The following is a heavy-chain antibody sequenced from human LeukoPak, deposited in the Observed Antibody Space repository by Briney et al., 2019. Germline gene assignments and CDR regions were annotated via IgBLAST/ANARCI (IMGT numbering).Heavy chain of an antibody. CDR2: IKQDGDEK. CDR3: ASHDYGDYASFDY. CDR1: GFTLSRYW. Sequence: GGSLRLSCVVSGFTLSRYWMSWVRQAPGKGLEWVASIKQDGDEKYYVDSVKGRFTISRDNAKKSLYLQMNSLRAEDTAVYYCASHDYGDYASFDYWGQGTLVTVSS. D-gene: IGHD4-17*01. J-gene: IGHJ4*02. V-gene: IGHV3-7*03.